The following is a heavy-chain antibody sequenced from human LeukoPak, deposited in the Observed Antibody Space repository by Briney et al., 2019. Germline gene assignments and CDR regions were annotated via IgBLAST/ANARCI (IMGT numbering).Heavy chain of an antibody. CDR1: GFTFTDYY. Sequence: GGSLRLSCATSGFTFTDYYMSWIRQAPGKGLEWVSYISVSGTTMYYADSVKGRFTLSRDNAKNSLYLQMNSLRAEDTAVYYCARGDGDWGSYWGQGTLVTVSS. D-gene: IGHD3/OR15-3a*01. J-gene: IGHJ4*02. V-gene: IGHV3-11*01. CDR3: ARGDGDWGSY. CDR2: ISVSGTTM.